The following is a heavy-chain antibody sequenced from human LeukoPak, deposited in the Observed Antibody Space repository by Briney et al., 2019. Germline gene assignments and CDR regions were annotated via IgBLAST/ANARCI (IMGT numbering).Heavy chain of an antibody. V-gene: IGHV1-69*13. D-gene: IGHD6-6*01. CDR3: ARGVITEYSSSSFDY. CDR2: IIPIFGTA. CDR1: GGTFSSYA. J-gene: IGHJ4*02. Sequence: ASVKVSCRASGGTFSSYAISWVRQAPGQGLEWMGGIIPIFGTANYAQKFQGRVTITADESTSTAYMELSSLRSEDTAVYYCARGVITEYSSSSFDYWGQGTLVTVSS.